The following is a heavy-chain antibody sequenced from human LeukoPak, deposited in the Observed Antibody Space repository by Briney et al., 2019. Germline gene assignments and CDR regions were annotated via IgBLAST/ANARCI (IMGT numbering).Heavy chain of an antibody. V-gene: IGHV4-59*02. Sequence: SETLSLTCTVSGGSVSSYYWSWIRQPPGKGLEWIGYIYYSGSTNYNPSLKSRVTISVDTSKNQFSLRLSSVTAADTALYYCARVTGYMVEDYFDYWGQGTLVTVSS. CDR1: GGSVSSYY. CDR2: IYYSGST. D-gene: IGHD6-13*01. J-gene: IGHJ4*02. CDR3: ARVTGYMVEDYFDY.